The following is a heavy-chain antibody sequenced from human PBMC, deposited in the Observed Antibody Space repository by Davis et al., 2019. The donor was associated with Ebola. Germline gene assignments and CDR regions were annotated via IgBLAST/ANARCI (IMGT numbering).Heavy chain of an antibody. D-gene: IGHD6-19*01. J-gene: IGHJ4*02. CDR2: IRSKAYGGTT. CDR1: GFTFGDYA. CDR3: ARASGWYGYEFDY. V-gene: IGHV3-49*04. Sequence: GESLKISCTASGFTFGDYAMSWVRQAPGKGLEWVGFIRSKAYGGTTEYAASVKGRFTISRDDSKSIAYLQMNSLKTEDTAVYYCARASGWYGYEFDYWGQGTLVTVSS.